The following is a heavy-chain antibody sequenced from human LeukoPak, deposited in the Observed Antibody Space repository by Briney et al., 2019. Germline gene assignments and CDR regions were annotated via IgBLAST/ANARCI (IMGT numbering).Heavy chain of an antibody. V-gene: IGHV3-21*04. CDR1: GFTFSSYS. CDR3: ARAPKFRLVGVPKGPFDP. Sequence: GGSLRLSCAASGFTFSSYSMNWVRQAPGKGLEWVSSISSSSSYIYYADSVKGRFTISRDNAKNSLYLQMNSLRAEDTAVYYCARAPKFRLVGVPKGPFDPWGQGSLVTVSS. J-gene: IGHJ5*02. CDR2: ISSSSSYI. D-gene: IGHD1-26*01.